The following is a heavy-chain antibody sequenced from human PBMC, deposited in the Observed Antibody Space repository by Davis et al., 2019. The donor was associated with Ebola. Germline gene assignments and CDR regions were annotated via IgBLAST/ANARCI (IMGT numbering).Heavy chain of an antibody. Sequence: SETLSLTCTVSGGSMNGYYWSWIRQSPGKGLEWIAFIFYTGSTTYNSSLKSRVTISMDTSRNQFSLKLSSVTAADTAVYYCARDHCSGGSCYVYGMDVWGQGTTVTVSS. J-gene: IGHJ6*02. CDR1: GGSMNGYY. D-gene: IGHD2-15*01. V-gene: IGHV4-59*08. CDR3: ARDHCSGGSCYVYGMDV. CDR2: IFYTGST.